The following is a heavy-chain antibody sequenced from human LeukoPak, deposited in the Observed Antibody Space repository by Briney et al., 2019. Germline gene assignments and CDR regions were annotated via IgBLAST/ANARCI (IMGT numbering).Heavy chain of an antibody. CDR1: GGSFSGYY. V-gene: IGHV4-34*01. CDR2: IDHSGSA. Sequence: SETLSLTCAVYGGSFSGYYWTWIRQPPGKGLEWIGEIDHSGSANYNPSLKSRVTISVDTSKNQFSLNLSSVTAADTAVYYCTRRGQLMFLWWGQGTLVTVSS. J-gene: IGHJ4*02. D-gene: IGHD6-6*01. CDR3: TRRGQLMFLW.